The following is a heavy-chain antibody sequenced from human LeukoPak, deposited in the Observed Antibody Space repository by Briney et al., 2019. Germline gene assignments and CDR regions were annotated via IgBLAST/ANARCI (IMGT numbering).Heavy chain of an antibody. J-gene: IGHJ4*02. CDR3: AKDPPKYSSGSYGKEYYFDY. CDR2: ISGSGGST. V-gene: IGHV3-23*01. CDR1: GFTFSSYA. D-gene: IGHD6-19*01. Sequence: PGGSLRLSCAASGFTFSSYAMSWVRQAPGKGLEWVSAISGSGGSTYYADSVKGRFTISRDNSKNTLYLQMNSLRAEDTAVYYCAKDPPKYSSGSYGKEYYFDYWGQGTLVTVSS.